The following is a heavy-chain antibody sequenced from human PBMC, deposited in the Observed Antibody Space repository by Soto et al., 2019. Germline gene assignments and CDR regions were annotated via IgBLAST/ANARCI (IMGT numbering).Heavy chain of an antibody. J-gene: IGHJ3*01. CDR1: GFTLNNYA. D-gene: IGHD2-8*01. CDR2: ISPNGDST. Sequence: PGGSLRLSCAASGFTLNNYAMNLIRQAPGRGLEWVSIISPNGDSTYYADSVKGRFTISRDNSQNTVFLQMNSLRAEDTAIYFCAKVRLTDYLRYAPHLWGQGTLVTVSS. V-gene: IGHV3-23*01. CDR3: AKVRLTDYLRYAPHL.